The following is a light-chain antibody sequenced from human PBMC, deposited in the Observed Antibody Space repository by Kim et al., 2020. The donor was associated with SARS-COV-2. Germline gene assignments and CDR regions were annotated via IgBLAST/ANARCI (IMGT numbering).Light chain of an antibody. Sequence: SSELTQDPAVSVALGQTVRITCQGDSLRSYYASWYQQKPGQAPVLVIYGKNNRPSGIPDRFSGSSSGNTASLTITGAQAEDEADYYCSSRDSTPHWVFGGGTQLTVL. J-gene: IGLJ3*02. V-gene: IGLV3-19*01. CDR2: GKN. CDR3: SSRDSTPHWV. CDR1: SLRSYY.